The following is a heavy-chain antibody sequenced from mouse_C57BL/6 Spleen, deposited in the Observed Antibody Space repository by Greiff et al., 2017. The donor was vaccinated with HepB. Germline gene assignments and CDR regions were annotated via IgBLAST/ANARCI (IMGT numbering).Heavy chain of an antibody. CDR3: ASKVTTVVAYYAMDY. CDR2: ISDGGSYT. CDR1: GFTFSSYA. D-gene: IGHD1-1*01. V-gene: IGHV5-4*03. Sequence: EVKLMESGGGLVKPGGSLKLSCAASGFTFSSYAMSWVRQTPEKRLEWVATISDGGSYTYYPDNVKGRFTISRDNAKNNLYLQMSHLKSEDTAMYYCASKVTTVVAYYAMDYWGERASVSFSS. J-gene: IGHJ4*01.